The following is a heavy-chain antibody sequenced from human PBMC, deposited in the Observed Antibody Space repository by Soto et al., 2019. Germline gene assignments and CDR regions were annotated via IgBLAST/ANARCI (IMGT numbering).Heavy chain of an antibody. Sequence: GGSLRFSCAASGFTFSSYAMHWVRQAPGKGLEWVAVISYDGSNKYYADSVKGRFTISRDNSKNTLYLQMNSLRAEDTAVYYCARDHDYDILTGYSYGMDVWGQGTTVTVSS. CDR3: ARDHDYDILTGYSYGMDV. V-gene: IGHV3-30-3*01. CDR1: GFTFSSYA. J-gene: IGHJ6*02. D-gene: IGHD3-9*01. CDR2: ISYDGSNK.